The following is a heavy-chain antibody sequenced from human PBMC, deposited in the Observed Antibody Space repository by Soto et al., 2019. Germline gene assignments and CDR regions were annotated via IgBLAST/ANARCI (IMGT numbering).Heavy chain of an antibody. Sequence: LSLTCAVYGGSFSGYYWSWIRQPPGKGLEWIGEINHSGSTNYNPSLKSRVTISVDTSKNQFSLKLSSVTAADTAVYYCARQWSVSVIVVPYAFDIWGQGTMVTVSS. D-gene: IGHD3-22*01. CDR2: INHSGST. CDR1: GGSFSGYY. J-gene: IGHJ3*02. V-gene: IGHV4-34*01. CDR3: ARQWSVSVIVVPYAFDI.